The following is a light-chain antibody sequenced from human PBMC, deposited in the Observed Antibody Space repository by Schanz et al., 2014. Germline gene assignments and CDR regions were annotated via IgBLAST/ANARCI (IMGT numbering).Light chain of an antibody. CDR3: AAWDDSLNGHWV. V-gene: IGLV1-44*01. CDR1: SSNIGSNP. J-gene: IGLJ3*02. Sequence: QSVLTQPPSASATPGLRVTISCSGSSSNIGSNPVNWYQQLPGAAPKLLIYTNNQRPSGVPDRFSGSKSGTSASLAISGLQSEDEADYYCAAWDDSLNGHWVFGGGTKLT. CDR2: TNN.